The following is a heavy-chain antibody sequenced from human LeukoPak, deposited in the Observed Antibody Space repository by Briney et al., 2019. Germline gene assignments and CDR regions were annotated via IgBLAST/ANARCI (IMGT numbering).Heavy chain of an antibody. CDR3: ARGPGTVVPAALDY. V-gene: IGHV1-8*03. D-gene: IGHD2-2*01. CDR2: MNPNSGNT. J-gene: IGHJ4*02. CDR1: GYTFTSYG. Sequence: ASVKVSCKASGYTFTSYGISWVRQAPGQGLEWMGWMNPNSGNTGYAQKFQGRVTITRNTSISTAYMELSSLRSEDTAVYYCARGPGTVVPAALDYWGQGTLVTVSS.